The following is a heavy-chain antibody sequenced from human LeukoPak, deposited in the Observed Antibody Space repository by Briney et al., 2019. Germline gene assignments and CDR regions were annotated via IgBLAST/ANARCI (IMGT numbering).Heavy chain of an antibody. J-gene: IGHJ6*03. CDR2: IRHDETRI. Sequence: GGSLRLSXAASGFTFSSYGMHWVRQAPGEGLEWVAFIRHDETRILYGDSVKGRFTISRDNSKNMVYLQLNSLSAEDTALYYCAKSVIPDSYQGTYYMDVWGKGTTVTVFS. CDR1: GFTFSSYG. D-gene: IGHD2-2*01. CDR3: AKSVIPDSYQGTYYMDV. V-gene: IGHV3-30*02.